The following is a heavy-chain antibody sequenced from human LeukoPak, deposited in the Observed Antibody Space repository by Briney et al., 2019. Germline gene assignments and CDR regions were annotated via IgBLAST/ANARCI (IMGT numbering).Heavy chain of an antibody. CDR3: ARHLRDTSTCFDY. CDR1: GFTFSTYS. V-gene: IGHV4-38-2*01. J-gene: IGHJ4*02. D-gene: IGHD3-3*02. CDR2: VYHSGST. Sequence: GSLRLSCAASGFTFSTYSGNWIRQAPGKGLEWIGSVYHSGSTYYNPSLKSRVTISVDTSKNQFSLKLSSVIAADTAVYYCARHLRDTSTCFDYWGQGTLVTVSS.